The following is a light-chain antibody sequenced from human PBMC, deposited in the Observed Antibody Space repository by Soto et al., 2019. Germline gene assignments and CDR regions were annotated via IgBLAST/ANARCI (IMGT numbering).Light chain of an antibody. CDR1: SSNIGNNS. Sequence: QSVLTQPPSVSAAPGQKVSISCSGSSSNIGNNSVAWYQHLPGTAPKLLIYANDDRPSGVPDRFSGSTSGTSASLAITGLQAEDAADYYCQSYDNSLLAYVFGGGTKLTVL. CDR3: QSYDNSLLAYV. V-gene: IGLV1-40*01. CDR2: AND. J-gene: IGLJ2*01.